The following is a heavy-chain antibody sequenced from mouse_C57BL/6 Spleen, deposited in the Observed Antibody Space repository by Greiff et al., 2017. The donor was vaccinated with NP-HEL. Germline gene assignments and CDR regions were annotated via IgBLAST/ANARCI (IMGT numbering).Heavy chain of an antibody. J-gene: IGHJ1*03. D-gene: IGHD2-3*01. CDR1: GYSFTGYF. Sequence: VHVKQSGPELVKPGDSVKISCKASGYSFTGYFMNWVMQSHGKSLEWIGRINPYNGDTFYNQKFKGKATLTVDKSSSTAHMELRSLTSEDSAVYYCARPLYDGYWYFDVWGTGTTVTVSS. CDR3: ARPLYDGYWYFDV. CDR2: INPYNGDT. V-gene: IGHV1-20*01.